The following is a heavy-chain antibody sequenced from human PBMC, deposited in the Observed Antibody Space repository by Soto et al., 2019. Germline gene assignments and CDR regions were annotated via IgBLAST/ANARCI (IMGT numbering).Heavy chain of an antibody. D-gene: IGHD3-10*01. Sequence: ASVKVSCKASGGTFSSYAISWVRQAPGQGLEWMGGIIPIFGTANYAQKFQGRVTITADKSTSTAYMELSSLRSEDTAVYYCARPHGSRSKNWFDPWGQGTLVTVSS. CDR2: IIPIFGTA. CDR1: GGTFSSYA. J-gene: IGHJ5*02. CDR3: ARPHGSRSKNWFDP. V-gene: IGHV1-69*06.